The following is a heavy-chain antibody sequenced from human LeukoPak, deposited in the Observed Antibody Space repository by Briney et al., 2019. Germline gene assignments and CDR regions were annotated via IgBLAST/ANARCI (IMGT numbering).Heavy chain of an antibody. D-gene: IGHD2-21*01. CDR1: GFTFSSYA. J-gene: IGHJ6*03. CDR2: ISNSDYST. CDR3: AKDKKVSPNYMDV. Sequence: GGSLRLSCAASGFTFSSYAMSWVRQAPGKGLEWVSTISNSDYSTYYADSVKGRFTISRANSENTLYLQMNNLRAEDTAVYYCAKDKKVSPNYMDVWGKGTTVTVSS. V-gene: IGHV3-23*01.